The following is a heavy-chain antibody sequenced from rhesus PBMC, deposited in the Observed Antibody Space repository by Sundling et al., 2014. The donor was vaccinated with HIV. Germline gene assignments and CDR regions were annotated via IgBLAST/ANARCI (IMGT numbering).Heavy chain of an antibody. CDR2: INSAGSIT. Sequence: EVQLVESGGGLAKPGGSLRLSCAASGFTFSNYWMFWVRQAPGKGLEWISAINSAGSITYYADSVKGRFTISRENAKNTLYLQMDSLRAEDTAVYYCLIAAGPNGLDSWGQGVVVTVSS. D-gene: IGHD6-13*01. CDR1: GFTFSNYW. V-gene: IGHV3-28*02. J-gene: IGHJ6*01. CDR3: LIAAGPNGLDS.